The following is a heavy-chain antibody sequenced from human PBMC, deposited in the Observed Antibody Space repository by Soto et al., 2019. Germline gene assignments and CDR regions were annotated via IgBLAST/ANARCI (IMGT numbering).Heavy chain of an antibody. CDR1: GFTFSTYA. V-gene: IGHV3-30-3*01. CDR3: ARFVGYGGDHYSFDY. CDR2: ISNDGTNK. D-gene: IGHD5-12*01. Sequence: QVQLVESGGGVVQPGRSLRLSCTASGFTFSTYAMHWVRQAPGKGLEWVAVISNDGTNKYHADSVQGRFTISRDNSKNTRYLQMNSLRADDTAMYYCARFVGYGGDHYSFDYWGQGTLVTVSS. J-gene: IGHJ4*02.